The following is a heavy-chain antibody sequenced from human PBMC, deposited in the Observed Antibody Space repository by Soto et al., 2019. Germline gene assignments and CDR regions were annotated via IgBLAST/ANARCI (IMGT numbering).Heavy chain of an antibody. V-gene: IGHV4-31*03. CDR1: GGSISSGGYY. CDR3: ARMGGTVTPSAVVYFDY. D-gene: IGHD4-17*01. Sequence: QVQLQESGPGLVKPSQTLSLTCTVSGGSISSGGYYWSWIRQHPGKGLEWIGYIYYSGSTYYNPSLKSRVTISVDTSKKQFSLKLSSVTAADTAVYYCARMGGTVTPSAVVYFDYWGQGTLVTVSS. J-gene: IGHJ4*02. CDR2: IYYSGST.